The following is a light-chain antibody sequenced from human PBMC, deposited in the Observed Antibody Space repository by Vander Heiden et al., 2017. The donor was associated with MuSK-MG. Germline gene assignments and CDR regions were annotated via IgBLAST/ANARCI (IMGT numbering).Light chain of an antibody. V-gene: IGKV1D-13*01. CDR1: QGISSA. J-gene: IGKJ3*01. CDR3: QQFNKYFT. Sequence: AIQLTQSPSSLSASVGDRVTITCRASQGISSALAWYQQKPGKAPKLLIYDASSLESGVPSRFSGSGSGTDFTLTISSLQPEDFATYYCQQFNKYFTFGPGTKVDIK. CDR2: DAS.